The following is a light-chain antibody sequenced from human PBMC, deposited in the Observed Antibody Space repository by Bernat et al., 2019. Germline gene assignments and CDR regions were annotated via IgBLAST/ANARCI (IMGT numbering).Light chain of an antibody. CDR1: GSDIGAYNY. J-gene: IGLJ1*01. Sequence: QSALTQPASVSGSPGQSITISCAGTGSDIGAYNYVSWYQQHPGKAPRLMIYGVSDRPSGVSVRFSGSKSGYMASLTISGLQAEDEADYYCSSYTSTITPYVFGTGTKVTVL. V-gene: IGLV2-14*03. CDR2: GVS. CDR3: SSYTSTITPYV.